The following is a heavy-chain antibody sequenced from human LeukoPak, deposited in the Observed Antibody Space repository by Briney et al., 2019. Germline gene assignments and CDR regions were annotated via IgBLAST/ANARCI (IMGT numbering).Heavy chain of an antibody. CDR1: GFLLSDYW. D-gene: IGHD2-2*01. CDR3: ARLVVPPGNRGWYYEP. J-gene: IGHJ5*02. Sequence: GGSLRLSCAASGFLLSDYWMSWVRQGPGEGLEWVANINQGGREKYFVDSVKGRFTISRDNAQSSLGLQMNSLRVEDTAIYYCARLVVPPGNRGWYYEPWGQGTLVTVSS. CDR2: INQGGREK. V-gene: IGHV3-7*03.